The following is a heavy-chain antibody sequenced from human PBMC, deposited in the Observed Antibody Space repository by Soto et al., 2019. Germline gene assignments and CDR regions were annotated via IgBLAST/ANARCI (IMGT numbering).Heavy chain of an antibody. J-gene: IGHJ5*02. CDR2: IYPDDSDA. D-gene: IGHD4-17*01. Sequence: GESLKISCKGSGYRFNTYWIAWVRQMPGKGLELMGVIYPDDSDARYSPSFQGQVTISIDKSINTAYLQWSSLKASDTAMYYCAKIYGDYRYLRLDPWGQGTLVTVSS. CDR1: GYRFNTYW. V-gene: IGHV5-51*01. CDR3: AKIYGDYRYLRLDP.